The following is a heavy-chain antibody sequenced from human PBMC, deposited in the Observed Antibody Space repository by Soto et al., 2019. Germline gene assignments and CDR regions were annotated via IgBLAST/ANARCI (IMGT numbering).Heavy chain of an antibody. CDR3: ARHSNRNYGLYYFDY. CDR2: IYYSGST. D-gene: IGHD4-4*01. Sequence: PSEPLSLTCTVAGGTVRSYYWSWIRQSTGKGLEWIGYIYYSGSTKYKPSLKSRVTISVDTSKNQFSLKVTSATAADTAVYYCARHSNRNYGLYYFDYWGLGALVTVSS. V-gene: IGHV4-59*08. J-gene: IGHJ4*02. CDR1: GGTVRSYY.